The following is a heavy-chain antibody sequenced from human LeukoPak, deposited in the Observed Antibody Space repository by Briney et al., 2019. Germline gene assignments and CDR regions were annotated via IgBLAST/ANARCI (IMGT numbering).Heavy chain of an antibody. CDR3: ARGYYYGSDHYFDY. V-gene: IGHV1-69*04. Sequence: ASVKVSCKASGGTFSSYAISWVRQAPGQGLEWMGRIIPILGIANYAQKFQGRVTITADKSTSTAYMELSSLRSEDTAVYYCARGYYYGSDHYFDYWGQGTLVTVSS. J-gene: IGHJ4*02. D-gene: IGHD3-10*01. CDR1: GGTFSSYA. CDR2: IIPILGIA.